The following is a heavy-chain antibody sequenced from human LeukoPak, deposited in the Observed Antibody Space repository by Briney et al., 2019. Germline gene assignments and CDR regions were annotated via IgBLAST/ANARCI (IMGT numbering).Heavy chain of an antibody. J-gene: IGHJ5*02. CDR3: ARVVAATLVDWFDP. CDR1: GGSISSYY. D-gene: IGHD2-15*01. Sequence: SETLSLTCTVSGGSISSYYWGWIRQPPGKGLEWIGYIYYSGSTNYNPSLKSRVTISVDTSKNQFSLKLSSVTAADTAVYYCARVVAATLVDWFDPWGQGTLVTVSS. V-gene: IGHV4-59*08. CDR2: IYYSGST.